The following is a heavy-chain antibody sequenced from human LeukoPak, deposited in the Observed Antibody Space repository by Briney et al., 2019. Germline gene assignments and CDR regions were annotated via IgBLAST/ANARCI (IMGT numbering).Heavy chain of an antibody. D-gene: IGHD3-10*01. CDR3: ASGRYYYGSGSYLGYYYYYMDV. V-gene: IGHV4-34*01. CDR1: GGSFSGYY. Sequence: SETLSLTCAVYGGSFSGYYWSWIRQPPGKGLEWIGEINHSGSTNYNPSLKSRVTISVDASKNQCSLKLSSVTAADTAVYYCASGRYYYGSGSYLGYYYYYMDVWGKGTTVTVSS. J-gene: IGHJ6*03. CDR2: INHSGST.